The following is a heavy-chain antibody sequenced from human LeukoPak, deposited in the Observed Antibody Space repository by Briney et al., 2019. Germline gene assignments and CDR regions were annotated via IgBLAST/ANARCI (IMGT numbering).Heavy chain of an antibody. D-gene: IGHD2-15*01. V-gene: IGHV3-23*01. CDR3: AKQGYCSGGSCRKGGGGNRGYFDY. CDR1: GFTFDDYG. J-gene: IGHJ4*02. Sequence: GGSLRLSCAASGFTFDDYGMSWVRQAPGKGLEWVSAISGSGGSTYYADSVKGRFTISRDNSKNTLYLQMNSLRAEDTAVYYCAKQGYCSGGSCRKGGGGNRGYFDYWGQGTLVTVSS. CDR2: ISGSGGST.